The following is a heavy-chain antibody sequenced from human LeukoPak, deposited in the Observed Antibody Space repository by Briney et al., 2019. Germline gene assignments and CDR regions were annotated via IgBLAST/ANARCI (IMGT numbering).Heavy chain of an antibody. CDR1: GGSVSNYY. Sequence: SETLSLTCTVSGGSVSNYYWSWIRQPPGKGLEWIGYIYHSGSTYYNPSLKSRVTISVDTSKNQFSLKLSSVTAADTAVYYCARVLTKYYYDSSGPRGDAFDIWGQGTMVTVSS. CDR3: ARVLTKYYYDSSGPRGDAFDI. D-gene: IGHD3-22*01. V-gene: IGHV4-4*08. J-gene: IGHJ3*02. CDR2: IYHSGST.